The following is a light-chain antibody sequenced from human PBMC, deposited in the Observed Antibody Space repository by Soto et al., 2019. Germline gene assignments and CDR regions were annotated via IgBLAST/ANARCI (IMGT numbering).Light chain of an antibody. CDR3: QQYDSPPPT. V-gene: IGKV3-20*01. J-gene: IGKJ1*01. Sequence: EIVLTQSPGTLSLSPGERATLSCRASQSVSSNYLAWYQQKPGQAPRLLIYEASTRAPGIPDRFSGSGSGTDFTLTISRLEPEDFATYYCQQYDSPPPTFGQGTKVEVK. CDR1: QSVSSNY. CDR2: EAS.